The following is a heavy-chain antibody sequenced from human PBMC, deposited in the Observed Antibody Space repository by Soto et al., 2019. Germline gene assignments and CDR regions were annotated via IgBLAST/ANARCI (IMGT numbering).Heavy chain of an antibody. Sequence: QAQLVQSGAEMKKPGASVKVSCKASGYTFRNYGITWVRQAPGQGLEWMGWISAYDGHSNYAQNLQGRVTMTTDTSTNTAYMELRSLRSDGTAVYYCARDEGFLRSWGQGTLVAVSS. CDR2: ISAYDGHS. D-gene: IGHD3-3*01. CDR1: GYTFRNYG. V-gene: IGHV1-18*01. CDR3: ARDEGFLRS. J-gene: IGHJ5*02.